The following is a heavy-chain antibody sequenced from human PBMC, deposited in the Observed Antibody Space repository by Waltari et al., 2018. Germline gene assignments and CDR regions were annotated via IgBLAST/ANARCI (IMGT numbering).Heavy chain of an antibody. CDR1: GYTFTSYA. J-gene: IGHJ4*02. D-gene: IGHD1-26*01. V-gene: IGHV1-3*01. CDR2: INAGNGNT. CDR3: ARDGGRGSSTPDFDY. Sequence: QVQLVQSGAEVKKTGASVKVSCKASGYTFTSYAMHWVRQAPGQRLEWMGWINAGNGNTKYSQKFQGRVTITRDTSASTAYMELSSLRSEDTAVYYCARDGGRGSSTPDFDYWGQGTLVTVSS.